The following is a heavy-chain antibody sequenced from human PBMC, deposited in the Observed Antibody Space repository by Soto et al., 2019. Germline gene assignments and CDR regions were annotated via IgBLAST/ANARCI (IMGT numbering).Heavy chain of an antibody. Sequence: SETLSLTCTVSGASISSAGYSWSWVRQHPGKGLEWIGYITYSGDTDYNPSLRSRVSISIDTSRNQFSLKLSSVTAADTAVYYCARDRCGSTSWEGCWFGPWGQGTLVTVSS. D-gene: IGHD2-2*01. J-gene: IGHJ5*02. V-gene: IGHV4-31*03. CDR3: ARDRCGSTSWEGCWFGP. CDR2: ITYSGDT. CDR1: GASISSAGYS.